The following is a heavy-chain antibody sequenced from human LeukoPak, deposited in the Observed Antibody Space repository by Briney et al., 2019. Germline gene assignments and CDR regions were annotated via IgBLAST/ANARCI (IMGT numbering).Heavy chain of an antibody. Sequence: PSETLSLTCTVSGGSISSSSYYWGWIRQPPGMGLEWIGSIYYSGSTYYNPSLKSRVTISVDTSKNQFSLKLSSVTAADTAVYYCARVGPGGGSYGETVDYWGQGTLVTVSS. CDR3: ARVGPGGGSYGETVDY. V-gene: IGHV4-39*07. CDR1: GGSISSSSYY. J-gene: IGHJ4*02. CDR2: IYYSGST. D-gene: IGHD1-26*01.